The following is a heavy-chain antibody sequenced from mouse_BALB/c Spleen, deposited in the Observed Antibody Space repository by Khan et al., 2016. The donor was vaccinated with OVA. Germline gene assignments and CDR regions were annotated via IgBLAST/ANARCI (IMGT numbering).Heavy chain of an antibody. Sequence: QVQLQQSGAELARPGASVKMSCKASGYTFTSYTIHWIKERPGQGMEWIGNINPSNGYTNYNQNFKDKATLTTDKSSTTAYLPLSSLTSNDSAFYNWVRDGAYHRNDGWFAYWGQGTLVTVSA. CDR2: INPSNGYT. V-gene: IGHV1-4*01. CDR1: GYTFTSYT. CDR3: VRDGAYHRNDGWFAY. J-gene: IGHJ3*01. D-gene: IGHD2-14*01.